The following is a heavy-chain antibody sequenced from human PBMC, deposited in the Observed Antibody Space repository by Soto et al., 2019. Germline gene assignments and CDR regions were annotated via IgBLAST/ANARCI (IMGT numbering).Heavy chain of an antibody. D-gene: IGHD3-16*01. Sequence: SETLSLTCPVSGGSISSYYWSWIRQPPGKGLEWIGYIYYSGSTNYNPSLKSRVTISVDTSKNQFSLKLSSVTAADTAVYYCGRVQGSAAWGGPSEYYNMAVGVKGTTVTFS. CDR1: GGSISSYY. CDR2: IYYSGST. V-gene: IGHV4-59*01. J-gene: IGHJ6*03. CDR3: GRVQGSAAWGGPSEYYNMAV.